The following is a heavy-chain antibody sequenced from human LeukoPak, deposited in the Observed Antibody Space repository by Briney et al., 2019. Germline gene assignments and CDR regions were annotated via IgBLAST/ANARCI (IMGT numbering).Heavy chain of an antibody. V-gene: IGHV1-69*13. CDR2: IIPIFGTA. Sequence: ASVKVSCKASGGTFSSYAISWVRQAPGQGLEWIGGIIPIFGTANYAQKFQGRVTITADESTSTAYMELSSLRSEDTAVYYCAGAGYSYGYCDYWGQGTLVTVSS. D-gene: IGHD5-18*01. CDR3: AGAGYSYGYCDY. J-gene: IGHJ4*02. CDR1: GGTFSSYA.